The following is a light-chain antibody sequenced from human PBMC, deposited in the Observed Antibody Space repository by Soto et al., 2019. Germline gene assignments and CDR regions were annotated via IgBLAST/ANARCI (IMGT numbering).Light chain of an antibody. CDR3: QQYNNWPPET. CDR2: TAS. CDR1: QGVSTW. V-gene: IGKV1-12*01. Sequence: DIQMTQSPSSVSASVGDRVTITCRASQGVSTWLAWYQQKPGKAPNLLIYTASSLESGVPSRFTGRGSGTEFTLTISSLQSEDFAVYYCQQYNNWPPETFGQGTKVDI. J-gene: IGKJ1*01.